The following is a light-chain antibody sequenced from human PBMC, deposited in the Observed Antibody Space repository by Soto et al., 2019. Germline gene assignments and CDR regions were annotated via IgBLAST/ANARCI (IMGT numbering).Light chain of an antibody. V-gene: IGLV3-21*02. CDR3: QVWDSSSDHLYV. CDR1: NIGRKS. J-gene: IGLJ1*01. Sequence: SYELTQPPSVSVAPGQTARITCGGNNIGRKSVHWYQQKPGQAPVLVVYDDSDRRSGIPERFSGSNSGNTATLTISRVEAGDEDDYYCQVWDSSSDHLYVFGTGTKVTVL. CDR2: DDS.